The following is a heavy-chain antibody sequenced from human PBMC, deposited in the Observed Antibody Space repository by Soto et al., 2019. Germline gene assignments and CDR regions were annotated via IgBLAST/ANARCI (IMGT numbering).Heavy chain of an antibody. D-gene: IGHD3-22*01. V-gene: IGHV2-5*02. CDR2: TYCDDDK. CDR1: GFSLSTSGVG. CDR3: AHSNYDSSGYSCFDY. Sequence: SGPTLVKPTQTLTLTCTFSGFSLSTSGVGVGLIRQPPGKALEWLALTYCDDDKRYNPSLKSRLSITKDTYKNQVVLTMTNMDHVYTAAYYCAHSNYDSSGYSCFDYWGHGTLVNVSS. J-gene: IGHJ4*01.